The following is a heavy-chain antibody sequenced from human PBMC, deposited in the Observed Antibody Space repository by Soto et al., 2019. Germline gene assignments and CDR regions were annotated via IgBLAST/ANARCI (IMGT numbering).Heavy chain of an antibody. J-gene: IGHJ5*02. V-gene: IGHV4-30-4*01. CDR2: IYYSGST. CDR1: GGSISSGDYY. Sequence: SETLSLTCTVSGGSISSGDYYWCWIRQPPGKGLEWIGYIYYSGSTYYNPSLKSRVTISVDTSKNQFSLKLSSVTAADTAVYYCARGMVIIASNWFDPWGQGTLVTVSS. D-gene: IGHD3-3*01. CDR3: ARGMVIIASNWFDP.